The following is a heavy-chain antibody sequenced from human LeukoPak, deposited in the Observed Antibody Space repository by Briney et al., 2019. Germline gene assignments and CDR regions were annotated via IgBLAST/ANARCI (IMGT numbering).Heavy chain of an antibody. CDR3: AARGRSTYYYDSSGYWTNYYFEY. D-gene: IGHD3-22*01. V-gene: IGHV4-39*01. CDR2: IYYSGST. J-gene: IGHJ4*02. Sequence: SETLSLTCTVSGGSISSSSYYWGWIRQPPGKGLEWIGSIYYSGSTYYNPSLKSRVTISVDTSKNQFSLKLSSVTAADTAVYYCAARGRSTYYYDSSGYWTNYYFEYWGQGTLVTVSS. CDR1: GGSISSSSYY.